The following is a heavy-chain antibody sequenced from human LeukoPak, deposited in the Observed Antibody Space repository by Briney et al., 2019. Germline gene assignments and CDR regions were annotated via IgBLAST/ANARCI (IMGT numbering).Heavy chain of an antibody. D-gene: IGHD4-11*01. CDR1: GSSFTSYW. CDR2: IYPGDSDT. Sequence: GASLQISCKGSGSSFTSYWIGWVRPLPGKGLEWMGIIYPGDSDTRYSPSFQGQVTISADKSISTAYLQWSSLKASDTAMYYCARLYSNYGFGSGYFDLWGRGTLVTVSS. V-gene: IGHV5-51*01. J-gene: IGHJ2*01. CDR3: ARLYSNYGFGSGYFDL.